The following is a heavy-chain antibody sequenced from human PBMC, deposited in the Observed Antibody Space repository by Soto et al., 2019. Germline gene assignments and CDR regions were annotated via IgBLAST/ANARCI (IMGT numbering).Heavy chain of an antibody. CDR2: INPSGGST. J-gene: IGHJ5*02. Sequence: QVQLVQSGAEVKKPGASVKVSCKASGYTFTSYYMHWVRQGPGQGLEWMGIINPSGGSTSYAQKFQGRVTMTRDTSTSTVYMELSSLRSEDTAVYYCARGGHYDILTGYYKDNWFDPWGQGTLVTVSS. D-gene: IGHD3-9*01. CDR1: GYTFTSYY. V-gene: IGHV1-46*01. CDR3: ARGGHYDILTGYYKDNWFDP.